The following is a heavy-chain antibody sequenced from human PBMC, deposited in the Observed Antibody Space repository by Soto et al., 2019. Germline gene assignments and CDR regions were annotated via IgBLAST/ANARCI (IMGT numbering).Heavy chain of an antibody. CDR3: ARDKRGCSVGRPLNAFDV. CDR2: ITSKAYGATT. CDR1: GYTFDDYA. Sequence: GGSLRLSCSASGYTFDDYALSWFRQAPGKGLEWLGFITSKAYGATTEYAASVKGKFTISRDDSKSIAYLQMNSLKTEDTAVYFCARDKRGCSVGRPLNAFDVWGQGTMVTVSS. D-gene: IGHD2-15*01. J-gene: IGHJ3*01. V-gene: IGHV3-49*03.